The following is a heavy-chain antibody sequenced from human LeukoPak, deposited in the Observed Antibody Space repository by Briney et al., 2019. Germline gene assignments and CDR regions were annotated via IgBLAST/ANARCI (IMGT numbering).Heavy chain of an antibody. Sequence: GGSLRLSCAASGFTFSSYGMSWVRQAPGEGLEWVSAISGSGGSTYYADSVKGRFTISRDNSKNTLYLQMNSLRAEDTAVYYCAKILAYCGGDCYPHDAFDIWGQGTMVTVSS. CDR3: AKILAYCGGDCYPHDAFDI. CDR1: GFTFSSYG. D-gene: IGHD2-21*02. J-gene: IGHJ3*02. V-gene: IGHV3-23*01. CDR2: ISGSGGST.